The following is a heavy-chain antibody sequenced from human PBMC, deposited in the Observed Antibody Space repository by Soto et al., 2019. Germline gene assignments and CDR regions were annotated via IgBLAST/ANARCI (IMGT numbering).Heavy chain of an antibody. CDR1: GYTFTSYG. Sequence: QVQLVQSGAEVKKPGASVKVSCKASGYTFTSYGISWVRQAPGQGLEWMGWISAYNGNTNYAQKLQGRVTMTTDTPTSTAYMERRSLRSDDTAVYYCATLLSSSCGRRYYYYGMDVWGQGTTVTVSS. D-gene: IGHD6-13*01. CDR3: ATLLSSSCGRRYYYYGMDV. J-gene: IGHJ6*02. V-gene: IGHV1-18*01. CDR2: ISAYNGNT.